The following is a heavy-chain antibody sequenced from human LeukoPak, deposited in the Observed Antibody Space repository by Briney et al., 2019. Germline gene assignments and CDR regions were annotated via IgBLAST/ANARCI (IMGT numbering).Heavy chain of an antibody. CDR2: INSDGSST. J-gene: IGHJ4*02. D-gene: IGHD5-24*01. CDR1: GFTSSSYW. CDR3: ARETQIDPINYYFDY. V-gene: IGHV3-74*01. Sequence: GGSLRLSCAASGFTSSSYWMHWVRQAPGKGLVWVSRINSDGSSTSYADSVKGRFTISRDNAKNTLYLQMNSLRPEDTAVYYCARETQIDPINYYFDYWGQGSLVTVSS.